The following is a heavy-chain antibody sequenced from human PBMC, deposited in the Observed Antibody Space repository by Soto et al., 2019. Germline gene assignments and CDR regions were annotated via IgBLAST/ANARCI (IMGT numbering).Heavy chain of an antibody. CDR2: IIPIFGTA. V-gene: IGHV1-69*06. CDR1: GGTFSSYA. CDR3: ARAQGGKTYCGGDCYSGGFDY. Sequence: QVQLVQSGAEVKKPGSSVKVSCKASGGTFSSYAISWVRQAPGQGLEWMGGIIPIFGTANYAQKFQGRVKIIADKSASRAYLELSSLRSEDTDVYYCARAQGGKTYCGGDCYSGGFDYWGQGTLVTVSS. D-gene: IGHD2-21*02. J-gene: IGHJ4*02.